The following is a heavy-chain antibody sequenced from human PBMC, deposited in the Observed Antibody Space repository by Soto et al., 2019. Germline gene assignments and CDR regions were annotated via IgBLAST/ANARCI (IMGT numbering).Heavy chain of an antibody. J-gene: IGHJ4*02. Sequence: QPGGSLRLSCAVSGFTLSDHYIDWVRQAPEKGLEWVGRTRNKAHGYTTEYAASVKGRFTVSRDDSKNSVYLLMNSLKTEDTAVYYCTRTPGGTGGGDFDYWGQGILVTVSS. CDR1: GFTLSDHY. D-gene: IGHD3-16*01. CDR3: TRTPGGTGGGDFDY. CDR2: TRNKAHGYTT. V-gene: IGHV3-72*01.